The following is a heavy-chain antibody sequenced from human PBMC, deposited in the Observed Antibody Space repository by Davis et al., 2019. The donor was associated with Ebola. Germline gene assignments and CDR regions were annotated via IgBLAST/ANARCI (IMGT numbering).Heavy chain of an antibody. CDR3: AREVHCSGWYVYFDY. CDR2: IRAYNGNT. J-gene: IGHJ4*02. V-gene: IGHV1-18*04. D-gene: IGHD6-19*01. CDR1: GYSFLSYD. Sequence: ASVKVSCKTSGYSFLSYDIAWVRQAPGRGLEWMGWIRAYNGNTNYAQKLQGRVTMTTDTSTSTAYMELRSLRSDDTAVYYCAREVHCSGWYVYFDYSGQGTLVTVSS.